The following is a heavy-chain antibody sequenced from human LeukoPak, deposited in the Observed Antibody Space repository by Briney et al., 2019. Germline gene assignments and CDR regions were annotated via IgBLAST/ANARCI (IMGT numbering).Heavy chain of an antibody. CDR2: IIPILGIA. D-gene: IGHD4-17*01. CDR3: ARADYGDYVMPYYYYGMDV. J-gene: IGHJ6*02. CDR1: GGTFSSYT. Sequence: ASVKVSCKASGGTFSSYTISWVRQAPGQGLEWMGRIIPILGIANYAQKFQGRDTITADKSTSTAYMELSSLRSEDTAVYYCARADYGDYVMPYYYYGMDVWGQGTTVTVSS. V-gene: IGHV1-69*02.